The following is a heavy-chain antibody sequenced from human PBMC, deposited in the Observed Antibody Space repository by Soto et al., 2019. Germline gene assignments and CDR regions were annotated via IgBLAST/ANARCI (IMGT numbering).Heavy chain of an antibody. CDR1: GGSISSGGYY. J-gene: IGHJ4*02. D-gene: IGHD3-22*01. V-gene: IGHV4-31*03. Sequence: QVQLQESGPGLVKPSRTLSLNCTVSGGSISSGGYYWSWIRQHPGKGLEWIGYISYSGSTYYNPSLESRVTISVDTSKNQFSLKLSSVTAADTAVYYCARDALSRDSIWGQGTLVTVSS. CDR2: ISYSGST. CDR3: ARDALSRDSI.